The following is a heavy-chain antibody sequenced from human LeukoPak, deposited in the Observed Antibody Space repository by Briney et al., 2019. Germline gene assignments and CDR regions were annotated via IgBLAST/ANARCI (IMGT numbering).Heavy chain of an antibody. CDR2: IMNIFGKA. J-gene: IGHJ4*02. D-gene: IGHD2-21*02. CDR3: ARGERGAYCGGDCYSSPYYFDY. Sequence: SVKVSCKASGGTFSSYAISWVRQAPGQGLEWTGGIMNIFGKANHAQKFQGRVTITADESTSTAYMELSSLTSEDTAVYYCARGERGAYCGGDCYSSPYYFDYWGQGTLVTVSS. V-gene: IGHV1-69*13. CDR1: GGTFSSYA.